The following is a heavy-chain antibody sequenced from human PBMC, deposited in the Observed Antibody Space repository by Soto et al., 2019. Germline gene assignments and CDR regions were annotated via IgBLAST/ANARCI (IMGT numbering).Heavy chain of an antibody. CDR3: ARAVDASSYDAFDI. Sequence: SETLSLTCTVSGGSISSYYWSWIRQPPGKGLEWIGYIYYSGSTNYNPSLKSRVTISVDTSKNQFSLKLSSVTAADTAVYYCARAVDASSYDAFDIWGQGTMVTVSS. D-gene: IGHD3-16*01. CDR2: IYYSGST. V-gene: IGHV4-59*01. CDR1: GGSISSYY. J-gene: IGHJ3*02.